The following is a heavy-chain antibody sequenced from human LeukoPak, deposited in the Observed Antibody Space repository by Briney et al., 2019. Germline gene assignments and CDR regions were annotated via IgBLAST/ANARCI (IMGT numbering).Heavy chain of an antibody. D-gene: IGHD3-10*01. J-gene: IGHJ4*02. V-gene: IGHV3-23*01. CDR1: GFIFSRYW. CDR3: AKTRGSGPFDY. CDR2: ISGSGGST. Sequence: PGGSLRLSCAASGFIFSRYWMHWVRQAPGKGLEWVSAISGSGGSTYYADSVKGRFTISRDNSKNTLYLQMNNLRAEDTAVYYCAKTRGSGPFDYWGQGTLVTVSS.